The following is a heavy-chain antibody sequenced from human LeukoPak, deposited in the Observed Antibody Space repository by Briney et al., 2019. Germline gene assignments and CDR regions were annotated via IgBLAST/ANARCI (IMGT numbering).Heavy chain of an antibody. CDR3: AKDSGSGYNSQDY. Sequence: GGSLRLSCAASGFTFSTYGMHWVRQAPGKGLEWVAVVSYDGSNKYYADSVKGRFTISRDISKNTLYLQMNSLRAEDTAVYYCAKDSGSGYNSQDYWGQGTLVTVSS. D-gene: IGHD3-22*01. CDR1: GFTFSTYG. CDR2: VSYDGSNK. J-gene: IGHJ4*02. V-gene: IGHV3-30*18.